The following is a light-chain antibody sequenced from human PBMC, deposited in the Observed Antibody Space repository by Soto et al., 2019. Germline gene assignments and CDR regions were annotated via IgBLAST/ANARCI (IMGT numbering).Light chain of an antibody. Sequence: QSVLTQPPSASGSPGQSLTISCTGTSSDVGGYNYVSWYHQHPGKAPKLIIYEVFKRPSGFPDRFSGSKSGNTASLTVSGRQAEDEADYYCSSYADNNSVLFGGGTKLTVL. CDR1: SSDVGGYNY. J-gene: IGLJ3*02. CDR2: EVF. V-gene: IGLV2-8*01. CDR3: SSYADNNSVL.